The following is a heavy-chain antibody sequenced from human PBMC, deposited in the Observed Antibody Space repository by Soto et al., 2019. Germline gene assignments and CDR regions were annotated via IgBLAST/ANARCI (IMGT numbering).Heavy chain of an antibody. CDR2: ISYDGNNK. D-gene: IGHD2-15*01. V-gene: IGHV3-30-3*01. CDR3: ARECGGCCYGDAFDI. CDR1: GFTLSSYA. Sequence: GGSMRLSCAASGFTLSSYAMHWVSQAPGKGLEWVAVISYDGNNKYYAYSVKGRFTISRDNSKNTLYLQMNSLRAEDTAVYYCARECGGCCYGDAFDIWGQGTMVTVSS. J-gene: IGHJ3*02.